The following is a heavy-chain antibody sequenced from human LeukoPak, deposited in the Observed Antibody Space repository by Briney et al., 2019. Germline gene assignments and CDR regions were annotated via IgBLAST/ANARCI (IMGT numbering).Heavy chain of an antibody. CDR1: GYTFTSYA. CDR2: INAGNGNT. CDR3: ASGSGWGANWFDP. J-gene: IGHJ5*02. Sequence: ATVKVSCKASGYTFTSYAMHWVRQAPGQRLEWMGWINAGNGNTKYSQKFQGRVTITRDTSASTAYMELSSLRSEDTAVYYCASGSGWGANWFDPWGQGTLVTVSS. V-gene: IGHV1-3*01. D-gene: IGHD6-19*01.